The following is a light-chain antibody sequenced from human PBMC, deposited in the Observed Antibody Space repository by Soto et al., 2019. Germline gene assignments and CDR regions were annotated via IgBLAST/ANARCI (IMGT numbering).Light chain of an antibody. CDR3: QQYHNWPA. V-gene: IGKV3-15*01. Sequence: EIVMTESPATLSLSPGERATLSCRASQTIDNTLAWYQRKPGQAPRLLIYDASTRATGVPARFSGSGSGTDFTLTISSLQSEDFAVYYCQQYHNWPAFGQGTKVDI. CDR1: QTIDNT. CDR2: DAS. J-gene: IGKJ1*01.